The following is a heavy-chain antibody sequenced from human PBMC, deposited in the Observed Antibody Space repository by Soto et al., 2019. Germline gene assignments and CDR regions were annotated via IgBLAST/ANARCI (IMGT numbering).Heavy chain of an antibody. CDR3: FLGLAQGYYYAMDV. CDR1: GFTFSSYW. D-gene: IGHD3-9*01. Sequence: PGGSLRLSCAASGFTFSSYWMSWVRQAPGKGLEWVSVISHDGSKKYYGGSVKGRFTISRDNFRNTLYLQMNSLRSEDTAIYYCFLGLAQGYYYAMDVWGQGITVTVSS. V-gene: IGHV3-30*03. CDR2: ISHDGSKK. J-gene: IGHJ6*02.